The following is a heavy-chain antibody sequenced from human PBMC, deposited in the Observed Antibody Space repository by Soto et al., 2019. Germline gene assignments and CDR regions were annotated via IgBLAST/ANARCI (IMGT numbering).Heavy chain of an antibody. D-gene: IGHD2-15*01. J-gene: IGHJ4*02. CDR1: GGSISSYY. CDR2: IYYSGST. V-gene: IGHV4-59*08. CDR3: ARLRLGGYCSGGSCSDY. Sequence: QVQLQESGPGLVKPSETLSLTCTVSGGSISSYYWSWIRQPPGKGLEGIGYIYYSGSTNYNPSLTCRVTISVDTSNNQFCLKVSSVTGADTAVYYCARLRLGGYCSGGSCSDYWGQGTLVTVSS.